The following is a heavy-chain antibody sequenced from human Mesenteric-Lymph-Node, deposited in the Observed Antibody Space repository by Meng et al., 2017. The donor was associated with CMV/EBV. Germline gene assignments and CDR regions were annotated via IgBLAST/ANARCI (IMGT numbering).Heavy chain of an antibody. D-gene: IGHD1-20*01. Sequence: CKASGGTFSSYAISWVRQAPGQGLEWMGGIIPIFGTANYAQKFQGRVTITTDESTSTAYMELSSLRSEDTAVYYCAREVTGTRGWFDPWGQGTLVTVSS. CDR2: IIPIFGTA. V-gene: IGHV1-69*05. CDR1: GGTFSSYA. J-gene: IGHJ5*02. CDR3: AREVTGTRGWFDP.